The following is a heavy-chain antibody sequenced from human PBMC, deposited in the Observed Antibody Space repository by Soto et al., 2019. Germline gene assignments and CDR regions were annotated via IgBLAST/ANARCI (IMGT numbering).Heavy chain of an antibody. CDR2: IYYSGTT. D-gene: IGHD4-17*01. CDR1: GGSISSGDYY. CDR3: ARTSGDYGLSKYFQH. J-gene: IGHJ1*01. Sequence: QVQLQESGPGLVEPSQTLSLICTVSGGSISSGDYYWSWIRQLPGKGLEWMGYIYYSGTTFHNPSLKSRVSRSVDTSKNLFSLKLSSMTAADTAVYYCARTSGDYGLSKYFQHWGQGTLVTVSS. V-gene: IGHV4-31*03.